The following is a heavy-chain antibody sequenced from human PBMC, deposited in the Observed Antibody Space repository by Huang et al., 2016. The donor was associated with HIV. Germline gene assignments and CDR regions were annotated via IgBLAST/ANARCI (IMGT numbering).Heavy chain of an antibody. Sequence: EVQLVQSGAEVKKPGESLKISCKGSGYSFTSYWTGWVRQMPGKGREWMGIIKPGDSDTTYSPSFKGKVTISADKSIATAYLQWSSLKASDTAMYYCARRDSNGYLYGFDIWGQGTMVTVSS. CDR3: ARRDSNGYLYGFDI. V-gene: IGHV5-51*03. CDR1: GYSFTSYW. J-gene: IGHJ3*02. D-gene: IGHD3-22*01. CDR2: IKPGDSDT.